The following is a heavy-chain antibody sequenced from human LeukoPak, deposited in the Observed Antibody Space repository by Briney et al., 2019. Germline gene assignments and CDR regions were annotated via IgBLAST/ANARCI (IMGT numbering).Heavy chain of an antibody. CDR3: AKSLGGLVKYYFDY. CDR2: ISGSGGST. D-gene: IGHD3-16*01. J-gene: IGHJ4*02. CDR1: GFTFSSHA. Sequence: GGSLRLSCAASGFTFSSHAMSWVRQAPGKGLEWVSAISGSGGSTYYADSVKGRFTISRDNSKNTLYLQMNSLRAEDTAVYYCAKSLGGLVKYYFDYWGQGTLVTVSS. V-gene: IGHV3-23*01.